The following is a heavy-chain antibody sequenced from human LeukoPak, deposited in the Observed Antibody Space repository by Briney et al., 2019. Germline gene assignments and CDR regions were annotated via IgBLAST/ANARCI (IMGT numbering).Heavy chain of an antibody. CDR3: AKDQRFGDLDDY. Sequence: GGSLRLSCTTSGFTFSNYAMSWVRKAPGKELEWVSSISGSAITTYYADSVKGRFAISRDNSKNTLYLQMTSLRAEDTAVYYCAKDQRFGDLDDYRGQGTLVTVSS. CDR1: GFTFSNYA. CDR2: ISGSAITT. D-gene: IGHD3-10*01. J-gene: IGHJ4*02. V-gene: IGHV3-23*01.